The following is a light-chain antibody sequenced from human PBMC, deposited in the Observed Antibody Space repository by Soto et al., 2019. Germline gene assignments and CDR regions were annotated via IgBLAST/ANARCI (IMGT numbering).Light chain of an antibody. V-gene: IGLV2-23*02. CDR3: CSYAGSSTFEV. CDR1: SSDVGSYNL. J-gene: IGLJ3*02. CDR2: EVS. Sequence: QSALTQPASVSGSPGQSITISCTGTSSDVGSYNLVSWYQQYPGKAPKLMIYEVSKRPSGVSNRFSCSKSGNTASLTISGLQAEDEADYYCCSYAGSSTFEVFGGGTKVTVL.